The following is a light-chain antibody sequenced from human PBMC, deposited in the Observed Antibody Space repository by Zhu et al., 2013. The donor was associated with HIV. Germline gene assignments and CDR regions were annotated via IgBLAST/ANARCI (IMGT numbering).Light chain of an antibody. CDR2: DNN. CDR3: AAWDDSLNGWV. Sequence: QSVLTQPPSVSAAPGQKVTISCSGSSSNIGDNFVSWYQQLPGTAPKLLIYDNNKRPSGIPDRFSGSKSGTSASLAISGLQSEDEAEYYCAAWDDSLNGWVFGGGTKLTVL. V-gene: IGLV1-51*01. J-gene: IGLJ3*02. CDR1: SSNIGDNF.